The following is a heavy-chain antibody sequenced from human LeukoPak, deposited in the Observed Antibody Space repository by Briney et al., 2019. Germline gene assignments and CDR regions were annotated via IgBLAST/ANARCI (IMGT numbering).Heavy chain of an antibody. Sequence: GGSLRLSCAASGFTFSNYGMHWVRQAPGKGLEWVAVIWYDGSNKYYGDPVKGRFTISRDNSKNTLDLQMNSLRAEDTAVYCCARDGTATHTLFDYWGQGTLVTVSS. CDR3: ARDGTATHTLFDY. V-gene: IGHV3-33*01. D-gene: IGHD1-26*01. CDR1: GFTFSNYG. J-gene: IGHJ4*02. CDR2: IWYDGSNK.